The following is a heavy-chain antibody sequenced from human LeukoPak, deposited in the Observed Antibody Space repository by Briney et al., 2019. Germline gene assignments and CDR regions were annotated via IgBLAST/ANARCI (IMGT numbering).Heavy chain of an antibody. CDR3: ARRGIYYYDSSGYYCDAFDI. CDR2: INPNSGGT. D-gene: IGHD3-22*01. V-gene: IGHV1-2*02. CDR1: GYTFTGYY. Sequence: ASVKVSCKVSGYTFTGYYMHWVRQAPGQGLEWMGWINPNSGGTNYAQKFQGRVTMTRDTSISTAYMELSRLRSDDTAVYYCARRGIYYYDSSGYYCDAFDIWGQGTMVTVSS. J-gene: IGHJ3*02.